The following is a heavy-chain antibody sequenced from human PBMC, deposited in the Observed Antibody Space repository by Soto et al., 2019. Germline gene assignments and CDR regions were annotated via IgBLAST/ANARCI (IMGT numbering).Heavy chain of an antibody. D-gene: IGHD3-10*01. J-gene: IGHJ6*02. V-gene: IGHV3-21*04. CDR1: GFTFSSYS. CDR3: ARGDPTQLCFGELFLYYGMDV. Sequence: EVQLVESGGGLVKPGGSLRLSCAASGFTFSSYSMNWVRQAAGKGLEWVSSISSSSSYIYYADSVKGRFTISRDNAKNSLYLQMNSLRAEDTAVYYCARGDPTQLCFGELFLYYGMDVWGQGTTVTVSS. CDR2: ISSSSSYI.